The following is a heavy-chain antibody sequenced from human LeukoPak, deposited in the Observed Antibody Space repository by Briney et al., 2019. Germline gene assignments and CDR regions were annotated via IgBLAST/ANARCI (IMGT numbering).Heavy chain of an antibody. J-gene: IGHJ4*02. D-gene: IGHD3-22*01. V-gene: IGHV3-23*01. CDR3: AKEDDSSGNYYLYFDY. Sequence: HSGGSLRLSCAASGFTFSSYAMSWVRQAPGKGLEWVSAISGSGDSTYYADSVKGRFTISRDNFKNTLYLQMNSLRAEDTALYYCAKEDDSSGNYYLYFDYWGQGTLVTVSS. CDR2: ISGSGDST. CDR1: GFTFSSYA.